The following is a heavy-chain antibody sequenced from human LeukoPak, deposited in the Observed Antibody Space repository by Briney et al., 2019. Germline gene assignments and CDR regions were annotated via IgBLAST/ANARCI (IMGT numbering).Heavy chain of an antibody. CDR2: INTNTGNP. CDR3: ARVYSRNQYYYYYGMDV. V-gene: IGHV7-4-1*02. J-gene: IGHJ6*02. CDR1: GYTFTSHA. D-gene: IGHD6-13*01. Sequence: ASVKVSCKASGYTFTSHAMNWVRQAPGQGLEWMGWINTNTGNPTYAQGFTGRFVFSLDTSVSTAYLQISSLKAEDTAVYYCARVYSRNQYYYYYGMDVWGQGTTVTVSS.